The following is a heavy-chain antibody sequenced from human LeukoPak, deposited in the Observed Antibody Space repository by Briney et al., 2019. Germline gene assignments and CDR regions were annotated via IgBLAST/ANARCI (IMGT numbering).Heavy chain of an antibody. Sequence: EASVKVSCKASGGTFSSYAISWVRQAPGQGLEWMGGIIPIFGTANYAQKFQGRVTITTDESTSTAYMELSSLRSEDTAVYYCARDPLPKYYYDSSGYYDYWGQGTLVTVSS. CDR3: ARDPLPKYYYDSSGYYDY. J-gene: IGHJ4*02. CDR2: IIPIFGTA. V-gene: IGHV1-69*05. D-gene: IGHD3-22*01. CDR1: GGTFSSYA.